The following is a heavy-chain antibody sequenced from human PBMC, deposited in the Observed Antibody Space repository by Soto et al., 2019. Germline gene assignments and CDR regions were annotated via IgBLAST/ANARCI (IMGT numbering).Heavy chain of an antibody. D-gene: IGHD2-2*01. J-gene: IGHJ4*02. CDR3: AGRCDGTNCLAHFDY. V-gene: IGHV1-69*06. Sequence: SVKVSCKASGGTFNNYLINWVRQAPGQGLEWMAGIIPIFGTPNYAQKFQGRVTITADKSTSTAYMELNSLRSEDTAVYYCAGRCDGTNCLAHFDYWGQGTLVTVSS. CDR2: IIPIFGTP. CDR1: GGTFNNYL.